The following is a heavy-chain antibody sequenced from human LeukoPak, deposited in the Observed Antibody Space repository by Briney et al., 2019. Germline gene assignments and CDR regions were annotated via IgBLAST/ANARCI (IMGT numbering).Heavy chain of an antibody. D-gene: IGHD3-22*01. Sequence: ALVKVSCKASGYTFISYAMHWVRQAPGQRLEWMGWINAGNGNTKYSQKFQGRVTITRDTSASTAYMELSSLRSEDTAVYYCARAAMIVVDHFDYWGQGTLVTVSS. J-gene: IGHJ4*02. V-gene: IGHV1-3*01. CDR3: ARAAMIVVDHFDY. CDR2: INAGNGNT. CDR1: GYTFISYA.